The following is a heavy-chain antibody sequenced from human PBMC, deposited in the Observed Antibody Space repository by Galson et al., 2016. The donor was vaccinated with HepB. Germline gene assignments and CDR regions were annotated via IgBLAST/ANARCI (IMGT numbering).Heavy chain of an antibody. D-gene: IGHD1-1*01. CDR1: GDSVSSDSAA. CDR2: TYYRSTWYN. J-gene: IGHJ4*02. V-gene: IGHV6-1*01. CDR3: TREKDNRFTY. Sequence: CAISGDSVSSDSAAWTWIRQSPSRGLEWLGRTYYRSTWYNEYAVSVKSRITINSDTSKNRFSLQLTSVTPEDTAVYYCTREKDNRFTYWGQGTLVTVS.